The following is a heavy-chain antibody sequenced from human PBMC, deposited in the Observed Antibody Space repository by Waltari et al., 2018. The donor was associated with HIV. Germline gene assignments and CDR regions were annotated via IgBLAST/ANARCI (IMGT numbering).Heavy chain of an antibody. V-gene: IGHV3-21*01. D-gene: IGHD2-15*01. CDR2: IDSGNSYL. CDR3: ARFDGGGSGVYH. CDR1: GFSSCSYS. Sequence: EVQLVESGGGLVKPGGSLILSCAASGFSSCSYSRSWVRQAPGKGLEWVSSIDSGNSYLNYADSVRGRFTISRDNAKNSLFLQLNSLRVEDTAFYYCARFDGGGSGVYHWGQGTLVTVSS. J-gene: IGHJ5*02.